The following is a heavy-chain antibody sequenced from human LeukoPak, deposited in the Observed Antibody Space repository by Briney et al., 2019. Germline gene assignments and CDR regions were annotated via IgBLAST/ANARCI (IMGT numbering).Heavy chain of an antibody. J-gene: IGHJ4*02. D-gene: IGHD2-2*01. Sequence: GASVKVSCKASGYTFTSYGITWVRQAPGQGLEWVAWISAYSGNTNYAHQKLQGRVTLTRDTSTSTAYMELRSLRSDDTAVFYCARAPQECTSTSRPLGYWGQGTLVTVSS. CDR3: ARAPQECTSTSRPLGY. CDR2: ISAYSGNT. V-gene: IGHV1-18*01. CDR1: GYTFTSYG.